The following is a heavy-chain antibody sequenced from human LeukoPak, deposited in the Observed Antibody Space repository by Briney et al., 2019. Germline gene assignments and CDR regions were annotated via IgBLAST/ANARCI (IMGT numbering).Heavy chain of an antibody. CDR3: ATIVSGGY. D-gene: IGHD3-22*01. CDR2: ISSSGTTM. CDR1: GIIFGDYY. V-gene: IGHV3-11*04. J-gene: IGHJ4*02. Sequence: GGSLRLSCAASGIIFGDYYMGWVRQAPGKGLEWVSHISSSGTTMLYPDSVKGRFTISRDNAKNSLYLQMNSLRAEDTAVYYCATIVSGGYWGQGTLVTVSS.